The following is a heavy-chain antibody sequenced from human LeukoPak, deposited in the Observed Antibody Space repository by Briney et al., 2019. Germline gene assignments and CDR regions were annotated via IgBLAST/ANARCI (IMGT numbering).Heavy chain of an antibody. CDR1: GFTFSSYA. D-gene: IGHD6-13*01. J-gene: IGHJ4*02. CDR2: ILYEGSNK. V-gene: IGHV3-30*03. CDR3: ARDPSNGYSSSWYFDY. Sequence: GGSLRLSCAASGFTFSSYAMHWVRQAPGKGLEWVAVILYEGSNKYYADSVKGRFTISRDNSKNTLYLQMNSLRAEDTAVYYCARDPSNGYSSSWYFDYWGQGTLVTVSS.